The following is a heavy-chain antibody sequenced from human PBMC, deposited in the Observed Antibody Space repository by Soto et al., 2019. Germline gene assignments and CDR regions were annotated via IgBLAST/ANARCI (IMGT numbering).Heavy chain of an antibody. CDR1: GFTFSSYA. V-gene: IGHV3-23*01. J-gene: IGHJ5*02. D-gene: IGHD3-3*01. CDR3: ASMGGDILRFLLRP. CDR2: ISGSGGST. Sequence: GGSLRLSCAASGFTFSSYAMSWVRQAPGKGLEWVSAISGSGGSTYYADSVKGRLTISRDNSKNTLYLQMNSLRAEDTAVHYCASMGGDILRFLLRPWGQGTLGTVSS.